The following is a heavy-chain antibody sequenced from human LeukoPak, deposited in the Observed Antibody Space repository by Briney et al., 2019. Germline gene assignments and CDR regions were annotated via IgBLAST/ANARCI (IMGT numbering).Heavy chain of an antibody. CDR2: IYYSGST. CDR3: ARLRIAVAVYYFDY. D-gene: IGHD6-19*01. V-gene: IGHV4-39*01. J-gene: IGHJ4*02. CDR1: GGSISSSSYY. Sequence: SEILSLTCTVSGGSISSSSYYWGWIRQPPGKGLEWIGSIYYSGSTYYNPSLKSRVTISVDPSKNQFSLKLSSVTAADTAVYYCARLRIAVAVYYFDYWGQGTLVTVSS.